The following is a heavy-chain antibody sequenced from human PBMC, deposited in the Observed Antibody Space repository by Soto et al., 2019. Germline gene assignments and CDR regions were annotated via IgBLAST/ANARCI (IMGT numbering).Heavy chain of an antibody. CDR1: GGSFSGYY. Sequence: SETLSLTCAVYGGSFSGYYWSWIRQPPGKGLEWIGEINHSGSTNYNPSLKSRVTISVDTSKNQFSLKLSSVTAADTAVYYCAREGSGVTSNMDVWGKGTTVTVSS. CDR2: INHSGST. D-gene: IGHD1-26*01. V-gene: IGHV4-34*01. CDR3: AREGSGVTSNMDV. J-gene: IGHJ6*03.